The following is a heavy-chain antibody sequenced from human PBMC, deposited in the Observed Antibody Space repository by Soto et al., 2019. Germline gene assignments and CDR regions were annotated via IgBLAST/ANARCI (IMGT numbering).Heavy chain of an antibody. D-gene: IGHD4-17*01. CDR1: GGSFSGYY. CDR3: ASCTVAYYYYYMDV. J-gene: IGHJ6*03. CDR2: IYYSGST. Sequence: SETLSLTCAVYGGSFSGYYWSWIRQHPGKGLEWIGYIYYSGSTYYNPSLKSRVTISVDTSKNQFSLKLSSVTAADTAVYYCASCTVAYYYYYMDVWGKGTTVTVSS. V-gene: IGHV4-31*11.